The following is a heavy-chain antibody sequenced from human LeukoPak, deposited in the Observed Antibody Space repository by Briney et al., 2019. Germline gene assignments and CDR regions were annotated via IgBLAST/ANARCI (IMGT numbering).Heavy chain of an antibody. CDR1: GYTFSGHY. V-gene: IGHV1-2*02. CDR3: ARVVGFGDYPFDY. Sequence: ASVKVSCKASGYTFSGHYMHWVRQAPGQGLEWMGWIYPNSGGTNYAQKFQGRVTMTRDASISTAYMELRRLKSDDTAMYYCARVVGFGDYPFDYWGQGTLVTVSS. D-gene: IGHD4-17*01. J-gene: IGHJ4*02. CDR2: IYPNSGGT.